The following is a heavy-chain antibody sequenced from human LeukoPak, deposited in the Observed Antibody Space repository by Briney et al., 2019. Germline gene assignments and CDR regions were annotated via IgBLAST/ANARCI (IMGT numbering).Heavy chain of an antibody. CDR2: INQDGTEK. V-gene: IGHV3-7*01. CDR3: AKVAKYYYGPETYYFFEQ. Sequence: GGSLRLSCAASGFTFSSYSMNWVRQAPGKGLEWVANINQDGTEKYYVDSVKGRFTISRDYAKNSLYLQMNSLRVEDTAVYYCAKVAKYYYGPETYYFFEQWGQGTPVTASS. D-gene: IGHD3-10*01. CDR1: GFTFSSYS. J-gene: IGHJ4*02.